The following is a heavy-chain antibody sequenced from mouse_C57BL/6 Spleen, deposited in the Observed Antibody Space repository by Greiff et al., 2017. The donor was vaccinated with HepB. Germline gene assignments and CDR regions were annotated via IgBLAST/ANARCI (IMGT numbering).Heavy chain of an antibody. V-gene: IGHV2-2*01. D-gene: IGHD1-1*01. CDR1: GFSLTSYG. CDR2: IWSGGST. J-gene: IGHJ4*01. CDR3: ARKGDYYGSSYGAMDY. Sequence: QVQLQQSGPGLVQPSQSLSITCTVSGFSLTSYGVHWVRQSPGKGLEWLGVIWSGGSTDYNAAFISRLSISKDNSKSQVFFKMNSLQADDTAIYYCARKGDYYGSSYGAMDYWGQGTSVTVSS.